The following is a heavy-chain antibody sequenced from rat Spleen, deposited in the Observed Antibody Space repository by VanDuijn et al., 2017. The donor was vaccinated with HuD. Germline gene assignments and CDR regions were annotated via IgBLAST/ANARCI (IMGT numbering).Heavy chain of an antibody. J-gene: IGHJ2*01. V-gene: IGHV5-20*01. D-gene: IGHD4-3*01. CDR2: ITNTGGST. CDR1: GFTFSDYS. CDR3: TTDLIYNSGY. Sequence: EVQLVESDGGLVQPGRSLKFSCAASGFTFSDYSMAWVRQAPTRGLEWVASITNTGGSTYYPDSVKGRFTISRDNAKSTLYLQMNSLRSEDTATYYCTTDLIYNSGYWGQGVMVTVSS.